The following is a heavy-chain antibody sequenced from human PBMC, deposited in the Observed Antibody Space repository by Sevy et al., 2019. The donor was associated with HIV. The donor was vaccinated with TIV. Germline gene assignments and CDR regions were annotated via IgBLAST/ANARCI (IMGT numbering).Heavy chain of an antibody. CDR2: INPNSGGK. D-gene: IGHD3-22*01. CDR3: AREVTMIVATYYYYGMDV. Sequence: ASVKVSCKASGYTFTGYYMHWVRQAPGQGLEWMGWINPNSGGKNYAQKFQGRVTMPRDRSISTAYMELSRLGSDDTAVYYCAREVTMIVATYYYYGMDVWGQGTTVTVSS. J-gene: IGHJ6*02. V-gene: IGHV1-2*02. CDR1: GYTFTGYY.